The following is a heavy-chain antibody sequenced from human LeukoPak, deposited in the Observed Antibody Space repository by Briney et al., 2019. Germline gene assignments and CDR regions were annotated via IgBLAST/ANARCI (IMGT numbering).Heavy chain of an antibody. CDR3: ARSLNADY. D-gene: IGHD2-2*01. J-gene: IGHJ4*02. CDR2: IYYSGST. Sequence: SETLSLTCTVSGGSISSSSYYWGWIRQPPGKGLEWIGSIYYSGSTYYNPSLESRVTISVDTSKNQFSLKLSSVTAADTAVYYCARSLNADYWGQGTLVTVSS. V-gene: IGHV4-39*01. CDR1: GGSISSSSYY.